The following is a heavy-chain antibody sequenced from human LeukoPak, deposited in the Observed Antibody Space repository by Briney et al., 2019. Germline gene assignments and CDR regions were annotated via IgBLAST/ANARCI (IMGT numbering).Heavy chain of an antibody. J-gene: IGHJ6*03. CDR3: ARDLDGDYEKWDYYYMDV. Sequence: ASVKVSCKASGGTFSSYAISWVRQAPGQGLEWMGGIIPIFGTANYAQKFQGRVTITADESTSTAYMELSSLRSEDTAVYYCARDLDGDYEKWDYYYMDVWGKGTTVTVSS. CDR1: GGTFSSYA. D-gene: IGHD4-17*01. V-gene: IGHV1-69*13. CDR2: IIPIFGTA.